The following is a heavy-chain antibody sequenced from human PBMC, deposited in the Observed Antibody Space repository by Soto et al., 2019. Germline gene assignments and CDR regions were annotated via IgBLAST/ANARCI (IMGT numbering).Heavy chain of an antibody. Sequence: ASVKVSCKASGYTFTGYYMHWVRQAPGQGLEWMGWINPNSGGTNYAQKFQGWVTMTRDTSISTAYMELSRLRSDDTAVYYCAREAVVLRFLEWSGLGMXVWGQGTTVTVSS. CDR1: GYTFTGYY. CDR2: INPNSGGT. D-gene: IGHD3-3*01. J-gene: IGHJ6*02. V-gene: IGHV1-2*04. CDR3: AREAVVLRFLEWSGLGMXV.